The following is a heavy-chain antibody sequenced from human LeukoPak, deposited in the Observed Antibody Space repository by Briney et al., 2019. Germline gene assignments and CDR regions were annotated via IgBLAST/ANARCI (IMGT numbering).Heavy chain of an antibody. CDR1: GRSMSSYY. CDR2: IYHSGST. CDR3: ATSSSHLIYYYYYMDV. V-gene: IGHV4-59*08. Sequence: SETLSLTCSVSGRSMSSYYWSWVRQSPGKGLEWVGYIYHSGSTDYNSSLKSRVTISVDTSKNQFSLKLSSVTAADTPVYYCATSSSHLIYYYYYMDVWGKGTTVTVSS. D-gene: IGHD6-13*01. J-gene: IGHJ6*03.